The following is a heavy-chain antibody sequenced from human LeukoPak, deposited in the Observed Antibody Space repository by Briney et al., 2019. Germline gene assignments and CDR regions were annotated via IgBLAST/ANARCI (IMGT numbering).Heavy chain of an antibody. CDR1: GFTFSSYA. CDR2: ISGSGGST. D-gene: IGHD3-3*01. Sequence: GGSLRLSCAASGFTFSSYAMSWVRQAPGKGLEWVSAISGSGGSTYYADSVKGRFTISRDNSKNTLYLQMNSLRAEDTAVYYCAKAPEPYYDFWSGYYPYYFDYWGQGTLVTVSS. V-gene: IGHV3-23*01. J-gene: IGHJ4*02. CDR3: AKAPEPYYDFWSGYYPYYFDY.